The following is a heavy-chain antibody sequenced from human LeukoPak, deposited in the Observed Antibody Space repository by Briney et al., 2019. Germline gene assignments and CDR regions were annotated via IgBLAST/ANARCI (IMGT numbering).Heavy chain of an antibody. Sequence: PGGSLRLSCAASGFTFSSYWMHWVRQAPGKGLVWVSRINSDGSSTSYADSVKGRFTISIDNAKNTLYLQMNSLRAEDTAVYYCVKDSGYENRAYYYYCMDVWGQGTTVTVSS. D-gene: IGHD5-12*01. V-gene: IGHV3-74*01. CDR2: INSDGSST. CDR3: VKDSGYENRAYYYYCMDV. J-gene: IGHJ6*02. CDR1: GFTFSSYW.